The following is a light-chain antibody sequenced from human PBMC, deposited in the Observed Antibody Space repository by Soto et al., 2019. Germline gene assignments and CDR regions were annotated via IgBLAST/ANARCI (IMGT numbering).Light chain of an antibody. J-gene: IGKJ5*01. CDR3: QQYGDSPRT. V-gene: IGKV3D-15*01. Sequence: EVVMTQSPAPLSVSPGERATLSCRASQTVRDNLGWYQQKPGQPPRLLIYGATTRATGIPARFSGSGSGTDFTLTIARLEPEGVAVYYCQQYGDSPRTLGQGTRLEIK. CDR2: GAT. CDR1: QTVRDN.